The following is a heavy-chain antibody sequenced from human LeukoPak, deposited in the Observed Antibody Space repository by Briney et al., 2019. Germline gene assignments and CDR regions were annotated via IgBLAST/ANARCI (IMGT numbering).Heavy chain of an antibody. CDR2: IYYSGST. Sequence: SETLSLTCAVSGGSITSYHWSWIRQPPGKGLEWIGYIYYSGSTNYNPSLKSRVTISVDTSKNQLSLKLGSVTAADTAVYYCARQLGITATYFDYWGQGTLVTVSS. CDR1: GGSITSYH. J-gene: IGHJ4*02. V-gene: IGHV4-59*08. CDR3: ARQLGITATYFDY. D-gene: IGHD1-7*01.